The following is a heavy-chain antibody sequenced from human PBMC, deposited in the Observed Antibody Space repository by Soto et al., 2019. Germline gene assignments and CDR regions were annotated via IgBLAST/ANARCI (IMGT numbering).Heavy chain of an antibody. Sequence: GASVKVSCKASGYTFTSYDINWVRQATGQGLEWMGWTNPNSGNTGYAQKFQGRVTMTRNTSISTAYMELSSLRSEDTAVYYCARLTRFLEWNYYYYYMDVWGKGTTVTVSS. D-gene: IGHD3-3*01. CDR2: TNPNSGNT. CDR3: ARLTRFLEWNYYYYYMDV. J-gene: IGHJ6*03. CDR1: GYTFTSYD. V-gene: IGHV1-8*01.